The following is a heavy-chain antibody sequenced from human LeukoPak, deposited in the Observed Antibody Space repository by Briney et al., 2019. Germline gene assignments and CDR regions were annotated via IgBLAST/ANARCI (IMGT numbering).Heavy chain of an antibody. V-gene: IGHV3-53*01. D-gene: IGHD1-14*01. Sequence: ETLSLTCTASGDSMISYYWSWVRQAPGKGLEWVSVIYSGGNTYYADSVKGRFTFSRDNSKNTLYLQMNSLRVEDTAVYYCARARPGVAGFFDCWGQGTLVTVSS. CDR1: GDSMISYY. J-gene: IGHJ4*02. CDR3: ARARPGVAGFFDC. CDR2: IYSGGNT.